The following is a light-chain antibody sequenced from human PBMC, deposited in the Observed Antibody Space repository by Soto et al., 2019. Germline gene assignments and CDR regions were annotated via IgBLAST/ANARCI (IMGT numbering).Light chain of an antibody. CDR2: GNS. Sequence: QSVLSQPPSVSGAPGQKVTLSCTGNSSNLGAGFDVHWYQQLPQRAPRLLIFGNSIRPSGVPDRFSGSKSGTSASLNISGLQAEDEADYYCQSYDNELKVLFGGGTKLTVL. CDR1: SSNLGAGFD. V-gene: IGLV1-40*01. J-gene: IGLJ2*01. CDR3: QSYDNELKVL.